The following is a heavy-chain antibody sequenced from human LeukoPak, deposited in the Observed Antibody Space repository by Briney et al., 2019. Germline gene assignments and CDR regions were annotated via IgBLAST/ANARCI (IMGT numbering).Heavy chain of an antibody. D-gene: IGHD2-2*01. CDR3: ARDRYCSSTSCYQNAFDI. Sequence: SQTLSLTCAISGDSVSSNSAAWNWIRQSPSRGLEWLGRTYYRSKWYNDYAVSVKSRITINPDTSKNQFSLQLNSVTPVDTAVYYCARDRYCSSTSCYQNAFDIWGQGTMVTVSS. J-gene: IGHJ3*02. V-gene: IGHV6-1*01. CDR1: GDSVSSNSAA. CDR2: TYYRSKWYN.